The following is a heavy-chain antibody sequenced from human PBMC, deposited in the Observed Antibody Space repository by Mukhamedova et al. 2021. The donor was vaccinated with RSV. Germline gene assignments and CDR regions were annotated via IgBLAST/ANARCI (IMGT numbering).Heavy chain of an antibody. J-gene: IGHJ4*02. Sequence: VRQAPGKRPEWLANINQDGGEKYHVDSVKGRLTISRDNTKNSLYLQMNSPRVEDTAVYYCARDGARRTIDYWGQGTQVTVSS. CDR2: INQDGGEK. V-gene: IGHV3-7*01. D-gene: IGHD1-1*01. CDR3: ARDGARRTIDY.